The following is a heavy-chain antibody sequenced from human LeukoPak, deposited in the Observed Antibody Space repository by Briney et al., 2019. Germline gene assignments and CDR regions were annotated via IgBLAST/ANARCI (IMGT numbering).Heavy chain of an antibody. CDR2: ISSNGGST. CDR1: GFTFSSYA. Sequence: GGSLRLSCSASGFTFSSYAMHWVRQAPGKGLEYVSAISSNGGSTYYADSVKGRFTISRDNSKNTLYLQMSSLRAEDTAVYYCVKGYCSGGSCSPTLDSDSFLFDYRGQGTLVTVSS. CDR3: VKGYCSGGSCSPTLDSDSFLFDY. V-gene: IGHV3-64D*09. D-gene: IGHD2-15*01. J-gene: IGHJ4*02.